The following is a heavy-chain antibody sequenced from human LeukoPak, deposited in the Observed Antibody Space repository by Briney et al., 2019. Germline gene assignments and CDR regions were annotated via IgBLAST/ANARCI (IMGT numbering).Heavy chain of an antibody. CDR1: GGTFSSYA. CDR2: IIPIFGTA. J-gene: IGHJ3*02. CDR3: ARGGSDIVVVPASAPYAFDI. Sequence: SVKVSCKASGGTFSSYAISWVRQAPGQGLEWMGGIIPIFGTANYAQKFQGRVTITTDESTSTAYMELSSLGSEDTAVYYCARGGSDIVVVPASAPYAFDIWGQGTMVTVSS. D-gene: IGHD2-2*01. V-gene: IGHV1-69*05.